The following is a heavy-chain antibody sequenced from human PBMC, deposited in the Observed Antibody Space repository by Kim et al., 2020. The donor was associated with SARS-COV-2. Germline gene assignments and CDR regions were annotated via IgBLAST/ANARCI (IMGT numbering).Heavy chain of an antibody. CDR3: ARIAAAGPRVYSSGWAAFDY. Sequence: GESLMISCKGSGYSFTSYWIGWVRPMPGKGLEWMGIIYPGDSDTRYSPSFQGQVTISADKSISTAYLQWSSLKASDTAMYYCARIAAAGPRVYSSGWAAFDYWGQGTLVTVSS. J-gene: IGHJ4*02. CDR2: IYPGDSDT. D-gene: IGHD6-19*01. V-gene: IGHV5-51*01. CDR1: GYSFTSYW.